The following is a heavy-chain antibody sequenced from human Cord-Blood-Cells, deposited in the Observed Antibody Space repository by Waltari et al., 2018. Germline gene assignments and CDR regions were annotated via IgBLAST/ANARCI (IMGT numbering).Heavy chain of an antibody. Sequence: QLQPQEPGPGLVQPSETLSPTSTVSGASISSSSYYWGWIRPPQGKGLEWIGSINYSGSTYYNPSLKSRVTISVDTSKNQFSLKLSSVTAADTAVYYCATRPSYYYDSSGYVDYWGQGTLVTVSS. CDR2: INYSGST. J-gene: IGHJ4*02. CDR3: ATRPSYYYDSSGYVDY. D-gene: IGHD3-22*01. CDR1: GASISSSSYY. V-gene: IGHV4-39*01.